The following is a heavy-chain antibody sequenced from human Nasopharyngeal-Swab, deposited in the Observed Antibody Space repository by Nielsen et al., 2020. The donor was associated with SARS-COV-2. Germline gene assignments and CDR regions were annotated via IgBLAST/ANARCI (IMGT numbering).Heavy chain of an antibody. V-gene: IGHV3-48*02. J-gene: IGHJ5*02. CDR3: ARDQLTYDFWRGINWFDP. CDR2: ISSSSSTM. D-gene: IGHD3-3*01. Sequence: VRQAPGKGLEWVSYISSSSSTMYYADSVKGRFTISRDNAKNSLYLQMNSLRDEDTAVYYCARDQLTYDFWRGINWFDPWGQGTLVTVSS.